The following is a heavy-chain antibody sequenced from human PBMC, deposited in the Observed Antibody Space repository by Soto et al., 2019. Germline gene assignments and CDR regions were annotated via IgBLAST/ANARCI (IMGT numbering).Heavy chain of an antibody. D-gene: IGHD1-1*01. Sequence: SETLSLTCTVSGASISGYYWSWIRKSAGKGLEWIGRIYATGTTDYNPSLKSRVTMSVDTSKKQFSLKLRSVTAADTAVYYCVRDGTKTLRDWFDPWGQGISVTVSS. CDR3: VRDGTKTLRDWFDP. CDR1: GASISGYY. J-gene: IGHJ5*02. CDR2: IYATGTT. V-gene: IGHV4-4*07.